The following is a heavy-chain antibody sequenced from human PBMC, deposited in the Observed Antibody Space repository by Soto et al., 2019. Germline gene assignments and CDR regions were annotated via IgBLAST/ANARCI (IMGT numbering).Heavy chain of an antibody. CDR1: GGTFSKYS. Sequence: QVRLVQSGAEVKKPGSSVKVSCKVSGGTFSKYSLSWVRQTPGQGLEWMGGITPFVDTSNYAQRFLGRVTITAEKSTNAAFLEVRGRKPEDPAFYFGAGTSYCNGSSCYSRHYYGMDVWGQGTTVTVSS. D-gene: IGHD2-21*01. CDR3: AGTSYCNGSSCYSRHYYGMDV. V-gene: IGHV1-69*06. J-gene: IGHJ6*02. CDR2: ITPFVDTS.